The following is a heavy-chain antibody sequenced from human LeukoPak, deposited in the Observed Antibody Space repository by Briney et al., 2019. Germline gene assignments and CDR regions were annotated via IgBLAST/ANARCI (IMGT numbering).Heavy chain of an antibody. J-gene: IGHJ5*02. CDR2: INHSGST. Sequence: SETLSLTCAVYGGSFSGYYWSWIRQPPGKGLXXXXXINHSGSTNYNPSLKSRVTISVDTSKNQFSLKLSSVTAADTAVYYCARRSPSSDIVVVPAAIRSTNWFDPWGQGTLVTVSS. CDR3: ARRSPSSDIVVVPAAIRSTNWFDP. D-gene: IGHD2-2*02. CDR1: GGSFSGYY. V-gene: IGHV4-34*01.